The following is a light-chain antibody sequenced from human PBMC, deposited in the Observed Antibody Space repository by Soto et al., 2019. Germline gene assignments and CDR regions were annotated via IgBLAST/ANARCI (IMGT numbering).Light chain of an antibody. CDR2: EVS. CDR1: SSDIGGYDY. V-gene: IGLV2-8*01. CDR3: VSYAGSNIWM. Sequence: QAVVTQPPSASGSPGQSVTISCTGTSSDIGGYDYVSWYQQHPGKTPKFMIYEVSKRPSGVPDRFSGSKSGNTASLTVSGLQAEDEADYYCVSYAGSNIWMFGGGTKLTVL. J-gene: IGLJ3*02.